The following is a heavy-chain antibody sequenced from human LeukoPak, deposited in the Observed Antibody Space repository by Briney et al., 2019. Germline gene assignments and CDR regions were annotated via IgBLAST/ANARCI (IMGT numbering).Heavy chain of an antibody. CDR3: ATRDARVDSSGYNY. CDR2: IYYSGST. V-gene: IGHV4-31*03. Sequence: PSETLSLTCTVSGGSISSGGYYWSWIRQHPGKGLEWIGYIYYSGSTYYNPSLKSRVTISVDTSKNQFSLKLSSVTAADTAVYYCATRDARVDSSGYNYWGQGTLVTVSS. D-gene: IGHD3-22*01. CDR1: GGSISSGGYY. J-gene: IGHJ4*02.